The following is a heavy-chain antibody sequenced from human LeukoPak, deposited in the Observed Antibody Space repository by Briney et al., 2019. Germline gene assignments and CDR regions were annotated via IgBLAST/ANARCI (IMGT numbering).Heavy chain of an antibody. CDR2: IYYSGNT. CDR3: ARTTATSPYGSGYFDN. D-gene: IGHD3-10*01. V-gene: IGHV4-39*01. J-gene: IGHJ4*02. Sequence: SETLSLTCTVSGGSISSSNYYWGWIRQPPGKGLEWIGTIYYSGNTYYNPSLKSRVTISVDTSKNQFSLKLSSVTAADTAVYYCARTTATSPYGSGYFDNWGQGTLVTVSS. CDR1: GGSISSSNYY.